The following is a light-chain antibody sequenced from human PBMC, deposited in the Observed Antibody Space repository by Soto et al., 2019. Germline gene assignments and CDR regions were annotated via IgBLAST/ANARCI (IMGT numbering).Light chain of an antibody. Sequence: EIVLTQSPGTLSLSPGESATLSCRASQSVSGSFLSWYQQKPGQAPRLLIFGASIRATGVPDRFSGSGSGTDFTLTISRLEPEDFAVYYCEQYGSSPLTFGGGTKVEIK. J-gene: IGKJ4*01. CDR2: GAS. CDR1: QSVSGSF. V-gene: IGKV3-20*01. CDR3: EQYGSSPLT.